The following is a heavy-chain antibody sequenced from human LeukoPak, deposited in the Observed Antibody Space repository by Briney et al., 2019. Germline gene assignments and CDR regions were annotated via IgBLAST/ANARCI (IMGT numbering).Heavy chain of an antibody. CDR2: ISSSSSYI. Sequence: GGSLTLSCAASGFTFSSYGMNWVRQAPGKGLEWVSSISSSSSYIYSADSVKGRFTISRDNAKNSLYLQMNSLGPEDTAVYYCARDPYSGNYGTYYYYYMDVWGKGTTVTISS. D-gene: IGHD1-26*01. CDR1: GFTFSSYG. V-gene: IGHV3-21*01. J-gene: IGHJ6*03. CDR3: ARDPYSGNYGTYYYYYMDV.